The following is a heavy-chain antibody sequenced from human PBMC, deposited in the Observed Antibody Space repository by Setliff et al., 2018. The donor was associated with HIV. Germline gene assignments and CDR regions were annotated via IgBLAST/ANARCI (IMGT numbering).Heavy chain of an antibody. CDR3: ARAVASRNIRGEYSFDY. CDR2: IDPSGGST. D-gene: IGHD3-16*01. CDR1: GYTFTNYF. V-gene: IGHV1-46*01. Sequence: ASVKVSCKASGYTFTNYFVHWVRQAPGQGLEWMGIIDPSGGSTNYAQKLQGRLTMTSDTSTSTVYMELSSLRSEDTAVYYCARAVASRNIRGEYSFDYWGQGTPVTVSS. J-gene: IGHJ4*02.